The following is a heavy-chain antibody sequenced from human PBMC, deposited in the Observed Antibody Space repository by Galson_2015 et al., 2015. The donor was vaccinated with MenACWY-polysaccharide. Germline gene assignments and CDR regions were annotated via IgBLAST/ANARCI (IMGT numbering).Heavy chain of an antibody. D-gene: IGHD1-1*01. J-gene: IGHJ3*02. Sequence: SLRLSCAASGFTFSNYGMHWVRQAPGKGLEWMAAIWYDESDEYYADSVKGRFTISRDNSKNALYLQMNSLRAEDTAVYYCARADRNDGGRALDIWGQGTMVTVSS. V-gene: IGHV3-33*01. CDR2: IWYDESDE. CDR3: ARADRNDGGRALDI. CDR1: GFTFSNYG.